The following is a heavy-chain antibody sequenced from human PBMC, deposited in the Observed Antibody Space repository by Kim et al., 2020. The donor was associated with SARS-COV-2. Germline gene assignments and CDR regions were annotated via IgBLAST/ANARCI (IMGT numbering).Heavy chain of an antibody. V-gene: IGHV3-23*01. CDR3: AKLFSSSWYKGFDP. J-gene: IGHJ5*02. Sequence: SGKGRFTSSRDTSKNPVYLQMNSLRAEKTAVYYCAKLFSSSWYKGFDPWGQGTLVTVSS. D-gene: IGHD6-13*01.